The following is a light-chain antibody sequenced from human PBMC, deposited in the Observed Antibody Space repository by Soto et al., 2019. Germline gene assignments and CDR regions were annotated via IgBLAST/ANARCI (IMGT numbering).Light chain of an antibody. CDR2: EVN. J-gene: IGLJ1*01. Sequence: QSVLTQPPSASGSPGQSVTISCTGTSSDVGGYNYVSWYQQYPGKVPKLMVYEVNNRPSGVPERFSGSKSGNTASLTVSGLQAEDEADYYCTSYAGGNNVFGTGTKLTVL. CDR1: SSDVGGYNY. CDR3: TSYAGGNNV. V-gene: IGLV2-8*01.